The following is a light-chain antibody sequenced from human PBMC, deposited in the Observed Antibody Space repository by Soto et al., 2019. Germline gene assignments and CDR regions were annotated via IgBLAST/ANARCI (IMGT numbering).Light chain of an antibody. CDR1: QSVSNN. Sequence: IVMSPSPATLSLSPGERATLSCRASQSVSNNYLAWYQQKPGQAPRLLIYGASNRATGIPATFSGSGSGTEFTLTISSLQSEDFAIYYCQQYDNWPSLTFGGGTRLEI. CDR2: GAS. V-gene: IGKV3-15*01. J-gene: IGKJ5*01. CDR3: QQYDNWPSLT.